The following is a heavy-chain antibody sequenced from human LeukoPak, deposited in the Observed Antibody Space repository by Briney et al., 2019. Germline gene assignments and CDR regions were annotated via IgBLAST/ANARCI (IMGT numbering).Heavy chain of an antibody. CDR1: GFTFSHYA. D-gene: IGHD3-22*01. Sequence: GGSLRLSCAASGFTFSHYAMHWVRQAPGKGLQWVALISYDGSDKYYSDSVQGRFTISRNNSKNTLYLQMNSLRAEDTTVYFCVRGRYYYDSSGYLDYWGQGSLVTVSS. J-gene: IGHJ4*02. V-gene: IGHV3-30-3*01. CDR2: ISYDGSDK. CDR3: VRGRYYYDSSGYLDY.